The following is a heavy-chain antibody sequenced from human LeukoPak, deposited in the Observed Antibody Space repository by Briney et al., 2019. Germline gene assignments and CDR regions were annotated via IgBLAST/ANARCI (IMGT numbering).Heavy chain of an antibody. J-gene: IGHJ6*03. CDR1: GGSISSYY. CDR3: ARVNYYDSSGYYSYYYYYMDV. D-gene: IGHD3-22*01. V-gene: IGHV4-59*01. Sequence: PSETLSLTCTVSGGSISSYYWSWIRQPPGKGLEWIGYIYYSGSTNYNPSLKSRVTISVDTSKNQFSLKLSSVTAADTAVYYCARVNYYDSSGYYSYYYYYMDVWGKGTTVTISS. CDR2: IYYSGST.